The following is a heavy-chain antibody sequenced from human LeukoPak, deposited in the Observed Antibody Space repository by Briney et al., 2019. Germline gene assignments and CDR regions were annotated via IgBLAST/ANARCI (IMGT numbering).Heavy chain of an antibody. CDR1: GGSISSGGYY. J-gene: IGHJ4*02. D-gene: IGHD3-22*01. Sequence: PSETLSLTCTVSGGSISSGGYYWSWIRQHPGKGLEWIGYIYYSGSTYYNPSLKSRVTIPVDTSKNQFSLKLSSVTAADTAVYYCARMTRDSSGYGINPYYFDYWGQGTLVTVSS. CDR2: IYYSGST. V-gene: IGHV4-31*03. CDR3: ARMTRDSSGYGINPYYFDY.